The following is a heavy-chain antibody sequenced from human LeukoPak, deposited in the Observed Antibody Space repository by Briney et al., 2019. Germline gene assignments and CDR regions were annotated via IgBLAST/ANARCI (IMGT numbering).Heavy chain of an antibody. J-gene: IGHJ3*02. Sequence: PSETLSLTCAVYGGSFSGYYWSWIRQPPGKGLEWIGEINHSGSTNYNPSLKSRVTISVDTSKNQFSLKLSPVTAADTAVYYCASTYYGSGPRDAFDIWGQGTMVTVSS. CDR2: INHSGST. V-gene: IGHV4-34*01. CDR1: GGSFSGYY. CDR3: ASTYYGSGPRDAFDI. D-gene: IGHD3-10*01.